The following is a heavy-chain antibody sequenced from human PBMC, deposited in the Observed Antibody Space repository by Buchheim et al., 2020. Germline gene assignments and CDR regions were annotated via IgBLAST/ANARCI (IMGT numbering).Heavy chain of an antibody. CDR2: IYYSGRT. Sequence: QVQLQESGPGLVKPSQTLSLTCTVSGGSISSGGYYWSWIRQHPGKGLEWIGYIYYSGRTYYNPSPKSRVTISVDTSKNQFSLKLSSVTAADTAVYYCARASYSSSWYGAGNFDYWGQGTL. V-gene: IGHV4-31*03. CDR1: GGSISSGGYY. CDR3: ARASYSSSWYGAGNFDY. J-gene: IGHJ4*02. D-gene: IGHD6-13*01.